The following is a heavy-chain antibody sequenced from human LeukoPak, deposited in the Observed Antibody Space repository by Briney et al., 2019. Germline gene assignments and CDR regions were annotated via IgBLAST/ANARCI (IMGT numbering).Heavy chain of an antibody. CDR3: AREGTYHFDY. Sequence: KPSETLSLTCTVSGGSISSSSYYWGWIRQPPGKGLEWIGSIYYSGSTYYNPSLKSRVTISVDTSKNQFSLKLSSVTAADTAVYYCAREGTYHFDYWGQGTLVTVSS. J-gene: IGHJ4*02. D-gene: IGHD3-10*01. V-gene: IGHV4-39*02. CDR2: IYYSGST. CDR1: GGSISSSSYY.